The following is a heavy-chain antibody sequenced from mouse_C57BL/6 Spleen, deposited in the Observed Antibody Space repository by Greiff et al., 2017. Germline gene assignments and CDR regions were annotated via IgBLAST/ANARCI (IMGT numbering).Heavy chain of an antibody. D-gene: IGHD2-1*01. Sequence: VQLQQSGPELVKPGASVKISCKASGYAFSSSWMNWVKQRPGKGLEWIGRIYPGDGDTNYNGKFKGKATLTADKSSSTAYMQLSSLTSEDSAVYFCAREAIYITYAMDYWGQGTSVTVSS. J-gene: IGHJ4*01. CDR2: IYPGDGDT. CDR3: AREAIYITYAMDY. CDR1: GYAFSSSW. V-gene: IGHV1-82*01.